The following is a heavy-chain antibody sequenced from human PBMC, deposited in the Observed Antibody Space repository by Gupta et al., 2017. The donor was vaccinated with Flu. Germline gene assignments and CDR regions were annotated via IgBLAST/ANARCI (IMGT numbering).Heavy chain of an antibody. V-gene: IGHV3-48*03. CDR2: FISQRGDT. D-gene: IGHD2-21*01. CDR1: GFPSCSYE. Sequence: EVQLVESGGGLVRPGGSLRFSCAIFGFPSCSYEMSCVRQAPGWGLKWIEFISQRGDTYYTGPVRGRVSISRDTANNALYLQMSSVRDEDTSIYYCARGHCDKWGQGTPVTVSS. CDR3: ARGHCDK. J-gene: IGHJ4*02.